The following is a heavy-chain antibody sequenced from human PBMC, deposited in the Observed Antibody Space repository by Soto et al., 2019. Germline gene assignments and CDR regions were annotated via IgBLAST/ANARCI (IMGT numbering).Heavy chain of an antibody. CDR3: ASSSGNNYGVGTNYYFDY. Sequence: QVQLLQSGSEVKKPGSSVKVSCKASGGSFNSHAYSWVRRAPGQGLEWMGGIIPIFGTANYAQKFQDRVTITADKSTNTAFMELSSLKSEDTAMYYCASSSGNNYGVGTNYYFDYWGQGTLVTVSS. D-gene: IGHD1-26*01. J-gene: IGHJ4*02. V-gene: IGHV1-69*06. CDR2: IIPIFGTA. CDR1: GGSFNSHA.